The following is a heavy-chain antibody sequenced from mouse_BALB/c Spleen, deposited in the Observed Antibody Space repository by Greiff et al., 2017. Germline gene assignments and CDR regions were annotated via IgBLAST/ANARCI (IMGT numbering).Heavy chain of an antibody. J-gene: IGHJ4*01. CDR2: IDPANGNT. V-gene: IGHV14-3*02. D-gene: IGHD1-1*01. Sequence: VQLQQSGAELVKPGASVKLSCTASGFNIKDTYMHWVKQRPEQGLEWIGRIDPANGNTKYDPKFQGKATITADTSSNTAYLQLSSLTSEDTAVYYCAREEYYYGTTSLMDYWGQGTSVTVSS. CDR3: AREEYYYGTTSLMDY. CDR1: GFNIKDTY.